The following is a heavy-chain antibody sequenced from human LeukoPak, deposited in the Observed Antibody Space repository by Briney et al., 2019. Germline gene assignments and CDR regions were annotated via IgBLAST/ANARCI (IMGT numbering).Heavy chain of an antibody. J-gene: IGHJ4*02. CDR3: AIRYSGSYNDY. D-gene: IGHD1-26*01. CDR2: TYVGDSET. CDR1: GPTVTTSW. Sequence: GESLKLSCRGSGPTVTTSWIGWVRQMPGKCLEWLGITYVGDSETKYSPSFEGQVSISADKSINTVYLQWSSLKASDTAMYYCAIRYSGSYNDYWGQGTLVTVSS. V-gene: IGHV5-51*01.